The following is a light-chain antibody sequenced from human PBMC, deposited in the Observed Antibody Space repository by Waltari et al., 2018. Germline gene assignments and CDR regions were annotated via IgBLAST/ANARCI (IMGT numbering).Light chain of an antibody. Sequence: QSALTQPPSASGSPGQSVTISCTGTSSDVGTYNYFSWYQQRPGEVPRLIIYDVTKRPSGVPDRFSGSKSGNTASLTVSGLQAEDEGDYYCASYAGSSDFVMFGGGTKVTVL. CDR3: ASYAGSSDFVM. CDR1: SSDVGTYNY. J-gene: IGLJ3*02. CDR2: DVT. V-gene: IGLV2-8*01.